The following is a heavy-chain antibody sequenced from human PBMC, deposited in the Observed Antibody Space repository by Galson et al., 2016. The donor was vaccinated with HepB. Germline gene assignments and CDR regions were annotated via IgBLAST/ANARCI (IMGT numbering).Heavy chain of an antibody. CDR1: GYTFTEYY. CDR2: INPNIGST. V-gene: IGHV1-46*01. CDR3: ARAGGYCGGVRCSGSKNWLDL. J-gene: IGHJ5*02. Sequence: SVKVSCKASGYTFTEYYIHWVRQAPGQGLEWMGIINPNIGSTTYAQHFQARVTMTRDTSTGTVYMELSSLRSEDTAVYFCARAGGYCGGVRCSGSKNWLDLWGQGTPVTVAS. D-gene: IGHD2-15*01.